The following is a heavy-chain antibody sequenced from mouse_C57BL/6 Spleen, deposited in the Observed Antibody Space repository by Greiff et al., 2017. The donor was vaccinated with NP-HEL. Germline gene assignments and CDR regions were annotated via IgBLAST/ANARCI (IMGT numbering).Heavy chain of an antibody. V-gene: IGHV1-69*01. Sequence: VQLQQPGAELVMPGASVKLSCKASGYTFTSYWIHWVKQRPGQGLEWIGEIDPSDSYTNYNQKFKGKSTLTVDKSSSPAYMQLSSLTSDDSAVYYGARQRGAYSWYFDVWGTGTTVTVSS. CDR3: ARQRGAYSWYFDV. J-gene: IGHJ1*03. CDR2: IDPSDSYT. D-gene: IGHD2-10*01. CDR1: GYTFTSYW.